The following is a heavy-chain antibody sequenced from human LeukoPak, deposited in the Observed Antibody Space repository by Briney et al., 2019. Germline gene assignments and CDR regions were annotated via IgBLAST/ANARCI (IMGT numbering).Heavy chain of an antibody. D-gene: IGHD6-19*01. CDR1: GFTFSSYR. CDR2: ISSSSSYI. Sequence: GGSLRLSCAASGFTFSSYRMNWVRQAPGEGLEWVSSISSSSSYIYYADSVNGRFTISRDNAKNSLYLQMNSLRAEDTAVYYCAREWGIAVIDYWGQGTLVTVSS. V-gene: IGHV3-21*01. CDR3: AREWGIAVIDY. J-gene: IGHJ4*02.